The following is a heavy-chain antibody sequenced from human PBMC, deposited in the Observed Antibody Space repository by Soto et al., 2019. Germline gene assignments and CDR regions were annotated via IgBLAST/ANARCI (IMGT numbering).Heavy chain of an antibody. D-gene: IGHD3-3*01. CDR3: AKDGFFGRSGYFDY. Sequence: PSETLSLTCTVSGGSINSGDYYWNWIRQPPGKGLEWIGYIYFGGNTNYSPSLRSRLTISVDTSKNQFSLKLSSVTAADSAVYFCAKDGFFGRSGYFDYWGQGTLVTVSS. CDR1: GGSINSGDYY. V-gene: IGHV4-30-4*01. CDR2: IYFGGNT. J-gene: IGHJ4*02.